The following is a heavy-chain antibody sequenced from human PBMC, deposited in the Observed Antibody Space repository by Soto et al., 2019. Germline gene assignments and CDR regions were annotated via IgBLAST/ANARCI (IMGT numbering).Heavy chain of an antibody. CDR1: GFTFSSYA. CDR2: ISGSGGST. D-gene: IGHD2-21*02. V-gene: IGHV3-23*01. Sequence: EVQLLESGGGLVQPGGFLRLSCAASGFTFSSYAMSWVRQAPGKGLEWVSAISGSGGSTYYADSVKGRFTISRDNSKNTLYLQMNSLRAEDTAVYYCAKDRGIVVVTALDYWGQRTLVTVSS. CDR3: AKDRGIVVVTALDY. J-gene: IGHJ4*02.